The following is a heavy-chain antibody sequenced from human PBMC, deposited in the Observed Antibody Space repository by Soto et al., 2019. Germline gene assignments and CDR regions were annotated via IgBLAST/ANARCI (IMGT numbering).Heavy chain of an antibody. CDR2: IYYSGST. J-gene: IGHJ4*02. D-gene: IGHD2-15*01. CDR1: GGSISSYY. CDR3: ARVADGLPGIDH. V-gene: IGHV4-59*01. Sequence: SETLSLTCTVSGGSISSYYWSWIRQPPGKGLEWIGYIYYSGSTNYNPSLKSRVTISVDTSKNQFSLKLSSVTAADTAVYYCARVADGLPGIDHWGKGTLVTVSS.